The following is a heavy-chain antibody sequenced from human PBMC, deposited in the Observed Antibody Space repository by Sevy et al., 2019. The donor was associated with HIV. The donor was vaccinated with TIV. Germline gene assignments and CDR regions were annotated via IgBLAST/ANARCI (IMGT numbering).Heavy chain of an antibody. J-gene: IGHJ3*02. CDR2: TRNKANSYTT. D-gene: IGHD3-22*01. CDR3: ARGDYYDSSGYYRHSFDI. V-gene: IGHV3-72*01. Sequence: GGSLRLSCAASGFTFSDHYIDWVRHAPGKGLEWVGHTRNKANSYTTEYAASVKGRFTISRDDSKNSLYLQMNSLKTEDTAVYYCARGDYYDSSGYYRHSFDIWGQGTMVTVSS. CDR1: GFTFSDHY.